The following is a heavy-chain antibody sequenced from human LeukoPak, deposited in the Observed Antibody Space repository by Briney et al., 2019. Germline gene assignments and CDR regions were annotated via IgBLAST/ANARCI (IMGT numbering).Heavy chain of an antibody. V-gene: IGHV3-15*01. Sequence: PGGSLRLSCAASGFTFSSYAMSWVRQAPGKGLEWVGRIKSKTDGGTTDYAAPVKGRFTISRDDSKNTLYLQMNSLKTEDTAVYYCTTAPYYGSGSYYGYWGQGTLVTVSS. D-gene: IGHD3-10*01. CDR1: GFTFSSYA. J-gene: IGHJ4*02. CDR2: IKSKTDGGTT. CDR3: TTAPYYGSGSYYGY.